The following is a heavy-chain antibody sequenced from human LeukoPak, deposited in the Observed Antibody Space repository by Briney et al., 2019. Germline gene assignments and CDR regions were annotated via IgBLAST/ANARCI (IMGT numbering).Heavy chain of an antibody. CDR2: IIPIFGTA. D-gene: IGHD4-17*01. CDR3: AREIGDYGDYLDY. V-gene: IGHV1-69*13. Sequence: SVKVSCKASGGTFSSYAISWVRQAPGQGLEWMGGIIPIFGTANYAQKFQGRVTITADESTSTAYMELSSLRSEDTAVYYCAREIGDYGDYLDYWGQGTLVTVSS. CDR1: GGTFSSYA. J-gene: IGHJ4*02.